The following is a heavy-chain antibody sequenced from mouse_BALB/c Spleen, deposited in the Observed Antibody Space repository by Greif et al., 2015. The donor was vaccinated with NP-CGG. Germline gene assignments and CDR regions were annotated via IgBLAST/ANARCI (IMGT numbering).Heavy chain of an antibody. J-gene: IGHJ2*01. V-gene: IGHV14-4*02. D-gene: IGHD2-1*01. CDR1: GFNIKDYY. CDR3: NAGNCY. CDR2: IDPENGDT. Sequence: VQLQQSGAELVRSGASVKLSCTASGFNIKDYYMHWVKQRPEQGLEWIGWIDPENGDTEYAPKFQGKATTTADTSSNTAYLQLSSLTSEDTAVYYCNAGNCYWGQGTTLTVSS.